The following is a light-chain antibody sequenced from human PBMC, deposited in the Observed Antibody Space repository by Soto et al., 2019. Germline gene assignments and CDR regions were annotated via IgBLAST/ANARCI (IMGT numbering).Light chain of an antibody. CDR2: EGN. Sequence: QSVLTQPASVSGSPGESITISCTGTSSVVGTYNLVTWYQQHPGRVPKLILYEGNKQPSGVSSRFSASKSGNTASLTISGLQAEDEADYFCCSYAPSRTLLFGGGTKVTVL. J-gene: IGLJ2*01. CDR3: CSYAPSRTLL. CDR1: SSVVGTYNL. V-gene: IGLV2-23*01.